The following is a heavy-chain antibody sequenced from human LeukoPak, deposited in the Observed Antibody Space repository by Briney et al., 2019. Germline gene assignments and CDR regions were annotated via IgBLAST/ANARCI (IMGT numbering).Heavy chain of an antibody. CDR2: INHSGST. V-gene: IGHV4-34*01. CDR1: GGSFSGYY. J-gene: IGHJ4*02. D-gene: IGHD1-26*01. CDR3: ARVGATFFDY. Sequence: PSETLSLTCAVYGGSFSGYYWSWIRQPPGKGLEWIGEINHSGSTYYNPSLKSRVTISVDTSKNQFSLKLSSVTAADTAVYYCARVGATFFDYWGQGTLVTVSS.